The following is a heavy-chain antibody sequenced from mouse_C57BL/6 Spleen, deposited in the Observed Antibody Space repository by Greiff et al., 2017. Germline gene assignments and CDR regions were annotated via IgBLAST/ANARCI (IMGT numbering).Heavy chain of an antibody. CDR3: ARTYGSGDLYYYAMDY. V-gene: IGHV5-17*01. J-gene: IGHJ4*01. CDR2: ISSGSSTI. CDR1: GFTFSDYG. D-gene: IGHD1-1*01. Sequence: DVQLVESGGGLVKPGGSLKLSCAASGFTFSDYGMHWVRQAPGKGLEWVAYISSGSSTIYYADKVKGRFTISRDNAKNTLCLQMTSLRAEDTAMYYCARTYGSGDLYYYAMDYWGQGTSVTVSS.